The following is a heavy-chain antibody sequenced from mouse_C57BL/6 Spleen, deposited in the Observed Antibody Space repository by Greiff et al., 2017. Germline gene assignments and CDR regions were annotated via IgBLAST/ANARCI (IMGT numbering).Heavy chain of an antibody. CDR3: TAWVFDY. CDR2: IRSNSDNYAT. D-gene: IGHD4-1*01. Sequence: EVQLVESGGGLVQPGGSMKLSCVASGFTFSNYWMNWVRQSPVKGLEWVAQIRSNSDNYATHYAESVKGRFTISRDDSKSSVYLQMNNLRAEDTGIYYCTAWVFDYWGKGTTLTVSS. CDR1: GFTFSNYW. J-gene: IGHJ2*01. V-gene: IGHV6-3*01.